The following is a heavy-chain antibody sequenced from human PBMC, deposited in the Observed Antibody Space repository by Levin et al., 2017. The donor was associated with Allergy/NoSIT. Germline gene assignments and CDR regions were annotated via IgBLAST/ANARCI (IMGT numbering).Heavy chain of an antibody. Sequence: PSETLSLTCDISGDSVSGSRAAWNWIRQSPSGGLQWLGRTFYRSKWFNDYEDSVRGRITITPDTSRNQFSLQLNAVSPEDTAIYYRARNSDISGYPYFDFWGRGTRVIVSS. V-gene: IGHV6-1*01. CDR1: GDSVSGSRAA. CDR3: ARNSDISGYPYFDF. D-gene: IGHD3-22*01. CDR2: TFYRSKWFN. J-gene: IGHJ4*02.